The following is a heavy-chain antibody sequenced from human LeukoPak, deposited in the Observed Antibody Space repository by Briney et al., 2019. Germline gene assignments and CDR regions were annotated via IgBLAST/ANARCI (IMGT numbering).Heavy chain of an antibody. CDR3: ARWLISRRFDF. CDR2: ISSSSSVI. J-gene: IGHJ4*02. V-gene: IGHV3-48*04. Sequence: PGGSLRLSCAASGFTFSAYSMNWVRQAPGKRLEWVSYISSSSSVIYYADSVKGRFTISRDNAKDSLFLQMNSLRAEDTAVYFCARWLISRRFDFWGQGTLVTVSS. CDR1: GFTFSAYS. D-gene: IGHD6-19*01.